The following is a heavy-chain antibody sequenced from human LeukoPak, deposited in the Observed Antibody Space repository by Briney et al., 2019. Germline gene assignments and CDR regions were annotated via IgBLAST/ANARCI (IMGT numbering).Heavy chain of an antibody. D-gene: IGHD3-22*01. CDR3: ARDGRWINYYDGSSPV. V-gene: IGHV3-23*01. J-gene: IGHJ4*02. CDR2: ISGSGGST. CDR1: GFTFSNYA. Sequence: GGSLRLSCAASGFTFSNYAMSRVRQAPGKGLEWVSSISGSGGSTYYADSVKGRFTISRDNAKNSLYLQMNSLRVEDTGVYYCARDGRWINYYDGSSPVWGQGALVTVSS.